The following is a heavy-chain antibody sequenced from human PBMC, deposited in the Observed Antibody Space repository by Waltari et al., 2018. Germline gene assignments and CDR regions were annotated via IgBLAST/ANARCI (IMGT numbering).Heavy chain of an antibody. Sequence: QVQLQESGPGLVKPSETLSLSCAVSGGSLKTSNSWNWVRQAPGKGLEWLGGVFDSGSTNDHVSLKSRLTISIDMSKNQFSLELTSVSASDTAIYYCGRSYVWGKYRRFDYWGQGIRVIVSS. J-gene: IGHJ4*02. CDR2: VFDSGST. D-gene: IGHD3-16*02. CDR3: GRSYVWGKYRRFDY. CDR1: GGSLKTSNS. V-gene: IGHV4-4*02.